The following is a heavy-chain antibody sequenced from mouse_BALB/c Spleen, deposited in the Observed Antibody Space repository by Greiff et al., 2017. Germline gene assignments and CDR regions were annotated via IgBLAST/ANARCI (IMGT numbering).Heavy chain of an antibody. CDR3: ARGKGYGNSWYFDV. J-gene: IGHJ1*01. CDR1: GYAFTNYW. Sequence: QVQLKQSGAELVRPGTSVKISCKASGYAFTNYWLGWVKQRPGHGLEWIGDIYPGSGNTYYNEKFKGKATLTADKSSSTAYMQLSSLTSEDSAVYFCARGKGYGNSWYFDVWGAGTTVTVSS. CDR2: IYPGSGNT. V-gene: IGHV1-63*01. D-gene: IGHD2-10*02.